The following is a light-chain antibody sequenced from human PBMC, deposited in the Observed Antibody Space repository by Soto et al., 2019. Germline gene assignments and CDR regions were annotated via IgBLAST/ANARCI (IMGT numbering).Light chain of an antibody. Sequence: DIVLTQSPVSLSLSPGERATLSCRASQSVSSTKLAWYQQKTGQAPRLLIYGTSRRATAIPDRFSGSGSGTDFTLTISRLQPEDFAVYYCQQYGTSPPYTFGQGTKLEIK. CDR1: QSVSSTK. V-gene: IGKV3-20*01. J-gene: IGKJ2*01. CDR2: GTS. CDR3: QQYGTSPPYT.